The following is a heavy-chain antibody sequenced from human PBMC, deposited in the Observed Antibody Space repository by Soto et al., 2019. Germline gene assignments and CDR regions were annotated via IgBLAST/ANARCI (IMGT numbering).Heavy chain of an antibody. J-gene: IGHJ1*01. Sequence: PSETLSLTCTVSGGSISSYYWSWIRQPPGKGLEWIGYIYYSGSTNYNPSLKSRVTISVDTSKNQFSLKLSSVTAADTAVYYCARHGDYGYFQHWGQGTLVTVSS. V-gene: IGHV4-59*08. D-gene: IGHD4-17*01. CDR1: GGSISSYY. CDR2: IYYSGST. CDR3: ARHGDYGYFQH.